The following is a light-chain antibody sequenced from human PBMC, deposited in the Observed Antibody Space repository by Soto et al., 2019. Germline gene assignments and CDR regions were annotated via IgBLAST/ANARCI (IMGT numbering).Light chain of an antibody. CDR3: SSYTSSSTLV. CDR2: DVS. CDR1: SSDVGGYYY. J-gene: IGLJ1*01. V-gene: IGLV2-14*01. Sequence: QSAPTQPASVSGSPGQSITISCTGTSSDVGGYYYVSWYQQYPGKAPKLMIYDVSNRPSGVSNRFSGSKSGNTASLTISGLQAEDEADYYCSSYTSSSTLVFGTGTKLTVL.